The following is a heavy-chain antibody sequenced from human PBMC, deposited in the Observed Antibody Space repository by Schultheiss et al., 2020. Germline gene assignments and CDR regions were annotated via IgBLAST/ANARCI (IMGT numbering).Heavy chain of an antibody. CDR1: GFTFSSYG. CDR3: ARGLRFLEWLPEYYFDY. CDR2: IKQDGSEK. Sequence: GGSLRLSCAASGFTFSSYGMHWVRQAPGKGLEWVANIKQDGSEKYYVDSVKGRFTISRDNSKNTLYLQMNSLRAEDTAVYYCARGLRFLEWLPEYYFDYWGQGTLVTVAS. J-gene: IGHJ4*02. D-gene: IGHD3-3*01. V-gene: IGHV3-7*03.